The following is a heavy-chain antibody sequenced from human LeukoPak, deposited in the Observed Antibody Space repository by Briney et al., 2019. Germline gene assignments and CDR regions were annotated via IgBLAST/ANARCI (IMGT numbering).Heavy chain of an antibody. CDR1: GASISSSNW. CDR2: IYHSGST. Sequence: SETLSLTCAVSGASISSSNWLSWVRQPPGKGLEWIGEIYHSGSTNYNPSLKSRVTISVDTSKNQFSLKLSSVTAADTAVYYCARDRLYYYDSSGYILWGQGTLVTVSS. V-gene: IGHV4-4*02. J-gene: IGHJ4*02. CDR3: ARDRLYYYDSSGYIL. D-gene: IGHD3-22*01.